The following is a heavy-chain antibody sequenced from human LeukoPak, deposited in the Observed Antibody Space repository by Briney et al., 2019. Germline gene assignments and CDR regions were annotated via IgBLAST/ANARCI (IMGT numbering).Heavy chain of an antibody. V-gene: IGHV3-21*01. J-gene: IGHJ6*02. CDR1: GFTFSSYS. D-gene: IGHD2-15*01. CDR3: ARDMGRAATLLIFYYGMDV. CDR2: ISSSSSYI. Sequence: GGSLRLSCAACGFTFSSYSMNWVRQAPGKGLEWVSSISSSSSYIYYADSVKGRFTISRDNSKNTLYLQMNSLRAEDTAVYYCARDMGRAATLLIFYYGMDVWGQGTTVTVSS.